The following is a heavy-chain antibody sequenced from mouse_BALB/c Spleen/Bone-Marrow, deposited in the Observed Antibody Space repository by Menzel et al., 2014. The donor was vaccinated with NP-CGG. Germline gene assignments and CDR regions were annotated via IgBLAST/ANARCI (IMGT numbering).Heavy chain of an antibody. J-gene: IGHJ1*01. CDR2: INPNNGGA. CDR1: GYTFTEYT. D-gene: IGHD1-1*01. V-gene: IGHV1-18*01. CDR3: ARRCGSSYNYWYFDV. Sequence: VQLQQSGPELVKPGPSVKISCKTSGYTFTEYTMHWVKQSHGKSLEWIGDINPNNGGATYNQNFKGNATLTVDKSSSKADMELRSLTSGDSAVYYCARRCGSSYNYWYFDVWGAGTTVTVSS.